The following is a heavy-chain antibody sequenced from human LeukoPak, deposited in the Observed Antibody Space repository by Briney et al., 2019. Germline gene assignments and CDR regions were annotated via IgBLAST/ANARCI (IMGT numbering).Heavy chain of an antibody. CDR1: GGSFSSYY. Sequence: SETLSLTCAVHGGSFSSYYWTWIRQPPGKGLEWIGYIYYIGGTNYNPSLKSRVTMSVDTSKNQFSLSLNSVTAADTAVYYCARQSGGVGTKIDYWGQGTLVTVSS. V-gene: IGHV4-59*08. D-gene: IGHD3-16*01. CDR3: ARQSGGVGTKIDY. J-gene: IGHJ4*02. CDR2: IYYIGGT.